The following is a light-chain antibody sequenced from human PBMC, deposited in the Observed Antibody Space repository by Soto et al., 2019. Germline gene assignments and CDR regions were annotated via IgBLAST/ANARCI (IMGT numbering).Light chain of an antibody. V-gene: IGKV3-15*01. Sequence: EIGMTQSPATLSVSPGERATLSCRASQSVSPYLAWYQQHPGQAPRLLIHGASTRATGIPARLSGSGSGTEFTLTISSLQSEDFAVYYCLQYNYWPPTFGQGTKVEIK. J-gene: IGKJ1*01. CDR1: QSVSPY. CDR2: GAS. CDR3: LQYNYWPPT.